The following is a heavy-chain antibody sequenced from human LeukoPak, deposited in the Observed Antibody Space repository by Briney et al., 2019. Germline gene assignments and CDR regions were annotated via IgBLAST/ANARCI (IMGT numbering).Heavy chain of an antibody. CDR3: ARKYCSTTSCPYNWFDP. Sequence: ASVKVSCKASGYTFTNYGITWVRQAPGQGLEWMGWISAYNGNTIYAQKLQGRVTMTTDTSTTTAYMELRSLRSDDTAVYYCARKYCSTTSCPYNWFDPWGQGTLVTVSS. CDR1: GYTFTNYG. J-gene: IGHJ5*02. V-gene: IGHV1-18*01. D-gene: IGHD2-2*01. CDR2: ISAYNGNT.